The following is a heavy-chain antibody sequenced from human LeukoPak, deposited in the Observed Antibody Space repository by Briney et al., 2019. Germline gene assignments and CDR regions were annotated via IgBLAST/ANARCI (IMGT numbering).Heavy chain of an antibody. Sequence: SVKLSCKASGGTFSSYAISWVRQAPGQGLEWMGGIIPIFGTANYAQKFQGRVTITTDESTITAHMELSSLRSEDTAVYYCARDSGSYQGLDYWGQGTLVTVSS. CDR1: GGTFSSYA. V-gene: IGHV1-69*05. D-gene: IGHD1-26*01. CDR2: IIPIFGTA. CDR3: ARDSGSYQGLDY. J-gene: IGHJ4*02.